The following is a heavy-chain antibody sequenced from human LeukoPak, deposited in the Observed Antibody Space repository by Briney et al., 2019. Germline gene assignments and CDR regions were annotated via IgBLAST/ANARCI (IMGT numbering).Heavy chain of an antibody. CDR1: GFTFSSYS. Sequence: GGSLRLSCAASGFTFSSYSMNWVRQAPGKGLEWVSTISGSGDVIYSTGSVKGRFTVSRDNFKSTMYLQMDGLRAEDTATYYCAKVMGGSGDYVSAFYYYALDVWGQGTTVTVSS. D-gene: IGHD3-10*02. V-gene: IGHV3-23*01. CDR2: ISGSGDVI. J-gene: IGHJ6*02. CDR3: AKVMGGSGDYVSAFYYYALDV.